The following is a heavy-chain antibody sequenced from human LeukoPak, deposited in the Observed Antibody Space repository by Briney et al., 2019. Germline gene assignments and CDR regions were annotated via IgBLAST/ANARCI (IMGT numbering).Heavy chain of an antibody. J-gene: IGHJ5*02. CDR3: ATYDFWSGYYIPQGFDP. Sequence: ASVKVSCKVSGYTLTELSMHWVRQAPGKGLEWMGGFDPEDGETIYAQKFQGRVTMTEDTSTDTAYMELSSLRSEDTAVYYCATYDFWSGYYIPQGFDPWGQGTLVTVSS. CDR2: FDPEDGET. CDR1: GYTLTELS. D-gene: IGHD3-3*01. V-gene: IGHV1-24*01.